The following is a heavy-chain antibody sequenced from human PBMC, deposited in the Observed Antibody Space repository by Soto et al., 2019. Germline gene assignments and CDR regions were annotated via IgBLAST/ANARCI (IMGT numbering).Heavy chain of an antibody. CDR1: GFTFSSYS. D-gene: IGHD2-2*01. J-gene: IGHJ6*03. CDR2: ISSSSSYI. V-gene: IGHV3-21*01. Sequence: GGSLRLSCAASGFTFSSYSMNWVRQAPGKGLEWVSSISSSSSYIYYADSVKGRFTISRDNAKNSLYLQMNSLRAEDTAVYYCASLYCSSTSCSYYYYYYMDVWGKGTTVTVSS. CDR3: ASLYCSSTSCSYYYYYYMDV.